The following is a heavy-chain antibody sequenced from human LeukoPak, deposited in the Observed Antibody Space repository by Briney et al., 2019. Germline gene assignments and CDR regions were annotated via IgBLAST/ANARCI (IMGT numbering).Heavy chain of an antibody. D-gene: IGHD3-3*01. CDR2: SYNSGSA. V-gene: IGHV4-31*03. J-gene: IGHJ2*01. CDR1: GGSISSGVNW. CDR3: ARAILTASGSVWYFDL. Sequence: TSETLSLTCTVSGGSISSGVNWWTWIRQHPGKGLEWIGYSYNSGSAYYNPSLKSRVTISVDTSKNQFSLKLSSVTAADTAAYCCARAILTASGSVWYFDLWGRGTQVTVSS.